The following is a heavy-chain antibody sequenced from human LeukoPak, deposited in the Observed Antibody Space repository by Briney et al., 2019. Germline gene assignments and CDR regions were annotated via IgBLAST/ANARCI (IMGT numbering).Heavy chain of an antibody. V-gene: IGHV3-21*01. CDR3: VRSRIEVAGTGGFDY. CDR2: IGSDGYI. Sequence: GGSLRLSCAASGFTFSSSGMTWVRQAPGKGLQWVSTIGSDGYIYYADSVKGRFTISRDNARKSLFLQMNSLRVEDTAVYYCVRSRIEVAGTGGFDYWGQGTLVTVSS. CDR1: GFTFSSSG. D-gene: IGHD6-19*01. J-gene: IGHJ4*02.